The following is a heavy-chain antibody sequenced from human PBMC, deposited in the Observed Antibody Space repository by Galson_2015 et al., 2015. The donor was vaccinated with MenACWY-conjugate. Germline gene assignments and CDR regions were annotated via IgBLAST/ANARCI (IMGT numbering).Heavy chain of an antibody. Sequence: ETLSLTCTISGGPISSYYLSWIRQPPGKGLEWTGYIYYSGTTKYNPSLKSRVTITADTSKTQFSLRLNSVTAADTAVYYCARRHCSSGSCFFDYWGQGSLVTVSS. V-gene: IGHV4-59*08. CDR1: GGPISSYY. CDR3: ARRHCSSGSCFFDY. D-gene: IGHD2-15*01. CDR2: IYYSGTT. J-gene: IGHJ4*02.